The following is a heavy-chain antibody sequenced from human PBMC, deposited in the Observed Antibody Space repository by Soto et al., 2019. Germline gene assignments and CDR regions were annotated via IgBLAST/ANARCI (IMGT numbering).Heavy chain of an antibody. J-gene: IGHJ6*02. D-gene: IGHD4-17*01. CDR1: GYSFTSYW. CDR2: IDPSDSCT. V-gene: IGHV5-10-1*01. CDR3: ARRKKDDYGDYDGYYYGMDV. Sequence: GASLKISCKGSGYSFTSYWISWVRQMPGKGLEWMGRIDPSDSCTNYSPSFQGHVTISADKSISTAYLQWSSLKASDTAMYYCARRKKDDYGDYDGYYYGMDVWGQGTTVTVSS.